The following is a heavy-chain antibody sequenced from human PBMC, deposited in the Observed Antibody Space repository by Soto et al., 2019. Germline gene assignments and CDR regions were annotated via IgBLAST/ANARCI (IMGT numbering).Heavy chain of an antibody. J-gene: IGHJ4*02. CDR2: SYYSGST. V-gene: IGHV4-31*03. Sequence: QVQLQESGPGLVKPSQTLSLTCTVSGGSISSGGYYWSWIRQHPGKGLEWIGYSYYSGSTYYNPSLESRVTISVDTSKNQFSLKLSSVTAADTAVYYCARASSGWSYQVFDYWGQGTLVTVSS. D-gene: IGHD6-19*01. CDR3: ARASSGWSYQVFDY. CDR1: GGSISSGGYY.